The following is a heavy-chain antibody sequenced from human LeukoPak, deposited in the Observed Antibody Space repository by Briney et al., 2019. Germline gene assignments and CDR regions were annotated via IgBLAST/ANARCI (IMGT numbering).Heavy chain of an antibody. Sequence: NSSETLSLTCAVYGGSFSGYYWSWIRQPPGKGLEWIGEINHSGSTNYNPSLKSRITISVDTSKNQFSLKLSSVTAADTAVYYCARAIPVGRAFDYWGQGTLVTVSS. D-gene: IGHD2-21*01. CDR1: GGSFSGYY. CDR3: ARAIPVGRAFDY. J-gene: IGHJ4*02. CDR2: INHSGST. V-gene: IGHV4-34*01.